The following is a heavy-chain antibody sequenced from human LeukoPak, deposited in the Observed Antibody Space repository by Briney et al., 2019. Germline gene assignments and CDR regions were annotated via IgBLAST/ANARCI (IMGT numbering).Heavy chain of an antibody. CDR3: AREVYYGSGSYYPNWFDP. Sequence: GGSLRLSCAASGFTFSSYAMTWVRQAPGKGLEWVSVISDNSGSIYYVDSVKGRFTISRDNSKNTLYLQMNSLRAEDTAVYYCAREVYYGSGSYYPNWFDPWGQGTLVTVSP. CDR1: GFTFSSYA. D-gene: IGHD3-10*01. J-gene: IGHJ5*02. V-gene: IGHV3-23*01. CDR2: ISDNSGSI.